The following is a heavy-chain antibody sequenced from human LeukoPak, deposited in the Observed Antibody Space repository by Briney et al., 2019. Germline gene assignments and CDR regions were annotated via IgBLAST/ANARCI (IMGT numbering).Heavy chain of an antibody. CDR3: ARVFYDSSGYHPDY. V-gene: IGHV3-72*01. J-gene: IGHJ4*02. CDR2: TRNKANSYTT. D-gene: IGHD3-22*01. CDR1: GFTSSDHY. Sequence: PGGSLRLSCAASGFTSSDHYMDWVRQAPGKGLEWVGRTRNKANSYTTEYAASVKGRFTISRDDSKNSLYLQMNSLKTEHTAVYYCARVFYDSSGYHPDYWGQGTLVTVSS.